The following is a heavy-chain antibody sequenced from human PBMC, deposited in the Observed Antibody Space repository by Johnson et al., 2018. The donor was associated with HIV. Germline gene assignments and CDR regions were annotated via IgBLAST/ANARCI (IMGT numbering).Heavy chain of an antibody. J-gene: IGHJ3*02. Sequence: QVQLVESGGGVVQPGRSLRLSCAASGFTFSSYPMHWVRQAPGKGLEWVAIISYDGGSKYYADSVKGRFTISRDNSKNTLYLQMNSLRPEDTAVYYCARLPSGYSRDAFDIWGQGTMVTVSS. V-gene: IGHV3-30*04. CDR3: ARLPSGYSRDAFDI. CDR2: ISYDGGSK. CDR1: GFTFSSYP. D-gene: IGHD5-18*01.